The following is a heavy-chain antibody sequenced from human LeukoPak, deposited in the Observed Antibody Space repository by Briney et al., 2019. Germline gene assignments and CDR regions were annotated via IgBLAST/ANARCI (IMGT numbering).Heavy chain of an antibody. V-gene: IGHV3-48*04. CDR3: AREHRITIFGVVISNWFDP. CDR2: ISSSGSTI. Sequence: GGSLRLSCAASGFTVSSNFMNWVRQAPGKGLEWVSYISSSGSTIYYADSVKGRFTISRDNAKNSLYLQMNSLRAEDTAVYYCAREHRITIFGVVISNWFDPWGQGTLVTVSS. CDR1: GFTVSSNF. D-gene: IGHD3-3*01. J-gene: IGHJ5*02.